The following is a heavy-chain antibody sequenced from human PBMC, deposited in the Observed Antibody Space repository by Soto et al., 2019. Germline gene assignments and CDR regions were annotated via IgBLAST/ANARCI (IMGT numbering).Heavy chain of an antibody. J-gene: IGHJ4*02. V-gene: IGHV1-18*03. D-gene: IGHD1-26*01. CDR2: ISVYNGNT. CDR3: ARRTRIVGAASFDY. Sequence: QVQLVQSGAEVKKPGASVKVSCKASGYTFTSYDINWVRQAPGQGLEWMGWISVYNGNTEYAQKYQGRVTMTTDTSTSTAYMELRSLRSDDMAVYYCARRTRIVGAASFDYWGQGTLVTVSS. CDR1: GYTFTSYD.